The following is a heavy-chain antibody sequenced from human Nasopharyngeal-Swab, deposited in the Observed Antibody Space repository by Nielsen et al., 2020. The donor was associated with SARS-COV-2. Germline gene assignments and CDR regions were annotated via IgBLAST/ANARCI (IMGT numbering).Heavy chain of an antibody. CDR3: ARDYTRFDY. J-gene: IGHJ4*02. CDR1: GFTFSSYW. V-gene: IGHV3-7*05. D-gene: IGHD3-16*01. Sequence: GESLKISCAASGFTFSSYWMSWVRQAPGKGLEWVAYIKEDGSEKYFVDSVKGRFTISRDSAKNSLYLQMNSLRAEDTAVYYCARDYTRFDYWGQGTLVTVSS. CDR2: IKEDGSEK.